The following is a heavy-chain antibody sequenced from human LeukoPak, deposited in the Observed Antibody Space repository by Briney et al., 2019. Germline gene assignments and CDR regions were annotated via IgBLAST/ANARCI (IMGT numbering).Heavy chain of an antibody. Sequence: PGGSLRLSCAASGFTFSIYAMSWVRQAPGKGLEWIGSIYYSGSTYYNPSLKSRVTISVDTFKNQFSLKLSSVTAADTAVYYCARNTYYYDSSGYRYWGQGTLVTVSS. V-gene: IGHV4-39*01. J-gene: IGHJ4*02. CDR3: ARNTYYYDSSGYRY. CDR1: GFTFSIYA. CDR2: IYYSGST. D-gene: IGHD3-22*01.